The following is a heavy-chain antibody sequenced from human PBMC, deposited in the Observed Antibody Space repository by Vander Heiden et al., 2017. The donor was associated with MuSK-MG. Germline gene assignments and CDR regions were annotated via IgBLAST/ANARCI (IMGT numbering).Heavy chain of an antibody. CDR2: ISGSGGST. Sequence: EVQLLESGGGLVQPGGSLRLSCAASGFTFSSYAMSWVRQAPGKGLEWVSAISGSGGSTYYADSVKGRFTISRDNSKNTLYLQMNSLRAEDTAVYYCAKDQSRGSPLLGAFDIWGQGTMVTVSS. D-gene: IGHD1-26*01. J-gene: IGHJ3*02. CDR3: AKDQSRGSPLLGAFDI. V-gene: IGHV3-23*01. CDR1: GFTFSSYA.